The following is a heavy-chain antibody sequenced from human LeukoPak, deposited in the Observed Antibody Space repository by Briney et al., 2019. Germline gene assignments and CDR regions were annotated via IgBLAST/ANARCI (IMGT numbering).Heavy chain of an antibody. D-gene: IGHD3-22*01. CDR2: ISGSGGST. J-gene: IGHJ4*02. CDR1: GFTFSSYA. Sequence: GGSLRLSCAASGFTFSSYAMSWVRQAPGKGLEWVSAISGSGGSTYYADSVKGRFTISRDNSKNTLCLQMNSLRAEDTAVYYCAKGDDSSGLIPDYWGRGTLVTVSS. CDR3: AKGDDSSGLIPDY. V-gene: IGHV3-23*01.